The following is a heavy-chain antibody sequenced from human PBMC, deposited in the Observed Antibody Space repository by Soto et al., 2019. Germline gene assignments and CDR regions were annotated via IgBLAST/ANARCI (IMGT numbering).Heavy chain of an antibody. CDR1: GFIFTTSD. J-gene: IGHJ4*02. CDR2: ITITGDTT. Sequence: EVQLVESEGGLVQPGGSLRLSCEASGFIFTTSDMSWVRQAPGKGLGWISSITITGDTTHYADSVKGRFTISRDKPRNTVYLQMYGLRGDETAVYYWAKGGGGDHGYWGQGTLVAVSS. V-gene: IGHV3-23*04. CDR3: AKGGGGDHGY. D-gene: IGHD2-21*02.